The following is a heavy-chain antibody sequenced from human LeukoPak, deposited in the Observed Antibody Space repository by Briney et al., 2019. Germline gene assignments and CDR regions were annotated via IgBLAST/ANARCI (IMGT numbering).Heavy chain of an antibody. CDR2: ISAYNGKT. J-gene: IGHJ5*01. CDR3: ARPSLYSTNWFDF. D-gene: IGHD6-13*01. CDR1: GYTFSDYG. Sequence: GASVKVSCKASGYTFSDYGISWVRQAPGQGPEWMGWISAYNGKTKYEQNLQGRITVTIDTSTSTAYMELRSLRSDDTAVYYCARPSLYSTNWFDFWGQGTLVTISS. V-gene: IGHV1-18*01.